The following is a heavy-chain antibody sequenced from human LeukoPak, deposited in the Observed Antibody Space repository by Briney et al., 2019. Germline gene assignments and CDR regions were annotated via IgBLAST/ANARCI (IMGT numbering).Heavy chain of an antibody. CDR2: ISWNSGSI. CDR3: ARLLGGFYGDSFDY. Sequence: GGSLRLSCAASGFTFDDYAMHWVRQAPGKGLEWVSGISWNSGSIGYADSVKGRFTISRDNAKNSLYLQMNSLRAEDTAVYYCARLLGGFYGDSFDYWGQGTLVTVSS. J-gene: IGHJ4*02. D-gene: IGHD3-16*01. CDR1: GFTFDDYA. V-gene: IGHV3-9*01.